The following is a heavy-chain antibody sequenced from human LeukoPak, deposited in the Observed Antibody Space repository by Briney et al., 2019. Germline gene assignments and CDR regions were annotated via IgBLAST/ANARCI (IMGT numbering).Heavy chain of an antibody. CDR3: ARVLSAAAGTPNWFDP. V-gene: IGHV1-69*13. D-gene: IGHD6-13*01. Sequence: ASVKVSCKASGYTFTSYGISWVRQAPGQGLEWMGGIIPIFGTANYAQKFQGRVTITADESTSTAYMELSSLRSEDTAVYYCARVLSAAAGTPNWFDPWGQGTLVTVSS. CDR1: GYTFTSYG. CDR2: IIPIFGTA. J-gene: IGHJ5*02.